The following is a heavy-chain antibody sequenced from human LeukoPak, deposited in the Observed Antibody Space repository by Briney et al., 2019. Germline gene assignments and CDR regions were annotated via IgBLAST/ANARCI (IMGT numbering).Heavy chain of an antibody. CDR2: ISYGGSNK. Sequence: PGRSLRLSCAASGFIFSSYAMHWVRRAPGKGLEWVALISYGGSNKYYADSVKGRFTISRDNSKNTLYLQMNSLRAEDTAVYYCAKASAMIVVVSKHFDYWGQGTLVTVSS. D-gene: IGHD3-22*01. J-gene: IGHJ4*02. CDR3: AKASAMIVVVSKHFDY. V-gene: IGHV3-30*04. CDR1: GFIFSSYA.